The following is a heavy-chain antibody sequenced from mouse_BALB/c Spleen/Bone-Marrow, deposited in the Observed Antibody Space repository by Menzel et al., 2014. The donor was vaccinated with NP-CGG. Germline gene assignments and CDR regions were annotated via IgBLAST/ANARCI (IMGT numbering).Heavy chain of an antibody. CDR3: ARQLAYAMDY. Sequence: DVMLVESGGGLVQPGGSLKLSCATSGFTFSDYYMYWVRQTPEKRLEWVAYITKGGGSTYYPDTVKGRFTISRDNAKNTLYLRMSRLKSEDTAMYYCARQLAYAMDYWGQGTSVTVSS. D-gene: IGHD4-1*01. CDR1: GFTFSDYY. V-gene: IGHV5-12*02. CDR2: ITKGGGST. J-gene: IGHJ4*01.